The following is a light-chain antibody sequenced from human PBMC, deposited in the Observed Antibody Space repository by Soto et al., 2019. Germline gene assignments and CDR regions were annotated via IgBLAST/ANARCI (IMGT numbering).Light chain of an antibody. V-gene: IGKV3-15*01. CDR2: GAS. Sequence: IVMTQSPATLSVSPGERATLSCRASQSVSSNLAWYQQKPGQAPRVLIYGASTRATGIPDRFSGSGSGTEVTLTISSLQSEDSAVYYWHHYNNRPPKTFGQGTKVEIK. CDR1: QSVSSN. J-gene: IGKJ1*01. CDR3: HHYNNRPPKT.